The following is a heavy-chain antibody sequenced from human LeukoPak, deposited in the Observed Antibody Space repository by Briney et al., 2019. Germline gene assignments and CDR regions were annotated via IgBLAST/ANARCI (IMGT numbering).Heavy chain of an antibody. J-gene: IGHJ4*02. D-gene: IGHD3-9*01. CDR1: GFTFSDYY. Sequence: GGSLRLSCAASGFTFSDYYMSWIRQALGKGLEWVSYISSSGSTIYYADSVKGRFTISRDNAKNSLYLQMNSLRAEDTAVYYCARRPYDILTGYQYYFDYWGQGTLVTVSS. CDR3: ARRPYDILTGYQYYFDY. CDR2: ISSSGSTI. V-gene: IGHV3-11*01.